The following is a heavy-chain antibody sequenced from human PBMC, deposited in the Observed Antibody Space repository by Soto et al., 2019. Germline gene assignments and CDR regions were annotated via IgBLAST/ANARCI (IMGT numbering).Heavy chain of an antibody. D-gene: IGHD3-22*01. Sequence: ASVKVSCKASGYTFTSYGISWVRQAPGQGLEWMGIINPSGGSTSYAQKFQGRVTMTRDTSTSTVYMELSSLRSEDTAVYYCARDSSGLVAFDIWGQGTMVTVSS. J-gene: IGHJ3*02. CDR2: INPSGGST. CDR3: ARDSSGLVAFDI. V-gene: IGHV1-46*01. CDR1: GYTFTSYG.